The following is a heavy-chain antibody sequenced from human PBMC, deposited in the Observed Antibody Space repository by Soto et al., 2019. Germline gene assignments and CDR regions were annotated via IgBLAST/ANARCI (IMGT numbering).Heavy chain of an antibody. CDR2: ISGSGAST. V-gene: IGHV3-23*01. D-gene: IGHD2-15*01. CDR1: GFTFSTYA. Sequence: EVQLLESGGGLVQPGRSLRLSCAASGFTFSTYAMSWVRQAPGKGLEWVSAISGSGASTYYADSVKGRFTISRDNSKDTLYLQMNSLRAEDTAVYYCAKDGAATPLNLRYNKHDYWGQGTLVTVSS. J-gene: IGHJ4*02. CDR3: AKDGAATPLNLRYNKHDY.